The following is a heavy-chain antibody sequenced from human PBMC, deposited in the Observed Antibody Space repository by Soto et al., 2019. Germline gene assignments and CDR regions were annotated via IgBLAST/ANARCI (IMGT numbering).Heavy chain of an antibody. Sequence: QVQLVQSGAEVKKPGSSVKVSCKASGGTFSSYTISWVRQAPGQGLEWMGRIIPILGIANYAQKFQGRVTITADQSTSTAYLELSSLSSEDTAVHYCARTPQVETAYFDLWGRGNLVTVSS. V-gene: IGHV1-69*02. CDR3: ARTPQVETAYFDL. CDR1: GGTFSSYT. J-gene: IGHJ2*01. CDR2: IIPILGIA. D-gene: IGHD1-1*01.